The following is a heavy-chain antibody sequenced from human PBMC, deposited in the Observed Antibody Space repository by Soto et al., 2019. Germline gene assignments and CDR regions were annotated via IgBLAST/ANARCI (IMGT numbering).Heavy chain of an antibody. CDR1: GFTFRSYW. V-gene: IGHV3-7*03. D-gene: IGHD1-26*01. Sequence: GGSLRLSCSASGFTFRSYWMSWVRQAPGKGLEWVANINRDGSDQYYVDSVKGRFTISRDNAKNSLYLQMNSLRAEDTAIYYCAHLLVVGADDFDYWGQGTRVTVSS. CDR3: AHLLVVGADDFDY. J-gene: IGHJ4*02. CDR2: INRDGSDQ.